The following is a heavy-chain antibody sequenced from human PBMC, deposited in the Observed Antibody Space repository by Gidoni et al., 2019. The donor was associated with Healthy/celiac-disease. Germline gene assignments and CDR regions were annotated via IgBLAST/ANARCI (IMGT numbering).Heavy chain of an antibody. D-gene: IGHD3-22*01. Sequence: EVQLLESGGGLVQPGGSLRLSCAASGFTFSSYARSWVRQAPGKGLEWVSAISGSGGSTYYADSVKGRFTISRDNSKNTLYLQMNSLRAEDTAVYYCAKDIPPGRYYYDSSGYLDWGQGTLVTVSS. J-gene: IGHJ4*02. CDR2: ISGSGGST. CDR3: AKDIPPGRYYYDSSGYLD. CDR1: GFTFSSYA. V-gene: IGHV3-23*01.